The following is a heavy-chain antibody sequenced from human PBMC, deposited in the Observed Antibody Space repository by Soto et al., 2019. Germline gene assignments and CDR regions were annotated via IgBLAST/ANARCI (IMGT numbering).Heavy chain of an antibody. Sequence: GGSLRLSCAASGFTFSSYAMHWVRQAPGKGLEWVAVISYDGSNKYYADSVKGRFTISRDNSKNTLYLQMNSLRAEDTAVYYCARDAAKLYKDRSGLGPCDCCGQGTLVSVSS. CDR2: ISYDGSNK. J-gene: IGHJ4*02. CDR1: GFTFSSYA. D-gene: IGHD3-22*01. CDR3: ARDAAKLYKDRSGLGPCDC. V-gene: IGHV3-30-3*01.